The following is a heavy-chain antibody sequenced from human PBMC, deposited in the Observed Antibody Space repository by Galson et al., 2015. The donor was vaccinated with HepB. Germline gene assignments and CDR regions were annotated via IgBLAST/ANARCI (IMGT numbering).Heavy chain of an antibody. CDR3: ASTRRSGGYDYMYYYYMDV. V-gene: IGHV4-34*01. D-gene: IGHD5-12*01. J-gene: IGHJ6*03. Sequence: ETLSLTCAVYGGSFSGYYWSWIRQPPGKGLEWIGEINHSGSTNYNPSLKSRVTISVDTSKNQFSLKLSSVTAADTAVYYCASTRRSGGYDYMYYYYMDVWGKGTTVTVSS. CDR2: INHSGST. CDR1: GGSFSGYY.